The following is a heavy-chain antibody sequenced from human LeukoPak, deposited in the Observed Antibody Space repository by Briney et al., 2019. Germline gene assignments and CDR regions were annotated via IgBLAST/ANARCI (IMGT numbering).Heavy chain of an antibody. J-gene: IGHJ3*02. V-gene: IGHV1-2*02. CDR3: ARVTIMITFGGVQRAFDI. D-gene: IGHD3-16*01. CDR2: IYPKSGGT. CDR1: GGTFSSYA. Sequence: ASVKVSCTASGGTFSSYAISWVRQAPGQGLEWMGWIYPKSGGTSFAQKFQGSVTMTRDTSISTAYMELRSLRSDDTAVYYCARVTIMITFGGVQRAFDIWGQGTMVTVSS.